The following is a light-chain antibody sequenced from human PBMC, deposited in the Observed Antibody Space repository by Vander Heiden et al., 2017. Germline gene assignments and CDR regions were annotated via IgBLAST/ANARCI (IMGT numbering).Light chain of an antibody. V-gene: IGKV2-28*01. CDR1: QSLLYTNGYNY. Sequence: DIVMTQSPLSLPVTPGEPASISCRSSQSLLYTNGYNYLEWYLQKPGQSPHLLIYLTSNRAPGVPDRFSGSGSGTDFTLKISRVEAEDVGVYYCRQALEAPKTFGQGTRVEIK. CDR2: LTS. CDR3: RQALEAPKT. J-gene: IGKJ1*01.